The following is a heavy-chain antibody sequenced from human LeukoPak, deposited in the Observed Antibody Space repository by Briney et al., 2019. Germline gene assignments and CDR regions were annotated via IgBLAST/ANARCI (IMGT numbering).Heavy chain of an antibody. Sequence: GRSLRLSCAAPGFTFSSYAIHWVRQAPGKGLEWVAVISYDGSNKYYADSVKGRFTISRDNSKNTLYLQMNTLRAEDTAVYYCARTPLRGATKGFDYWGQGTLVTVSS. V-gene: IGHV3-30*04. CDR1: GFTFSSYA. D-gene: IGHD1-26*01. J-gene: IGHJ4*02. CDR3: ARTPLRGATKGFDY. CDR2: ISYDGSNK.